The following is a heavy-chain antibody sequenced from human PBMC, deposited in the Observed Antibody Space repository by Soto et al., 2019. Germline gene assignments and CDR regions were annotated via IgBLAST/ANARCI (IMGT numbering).Heavy chain of an antibody. CDR2: INAGNGNT. CDR3: ARGGLAVYYGMDV. V-gene: IGHV1-3*01. J-gene: IGHJ6*02. CDR1: GGTFSTSA. D-gene: IGHD6-19*01. Sequence: GASVRVSCRASGGTFSTSAITWVRQAPGQRLEWMGWINAGNGNTKYSQKFQGRVTITRDTSASTAYMELSSLRSEDTAVYYCARGGLAVYYGMDVWAKGPRSPSP.